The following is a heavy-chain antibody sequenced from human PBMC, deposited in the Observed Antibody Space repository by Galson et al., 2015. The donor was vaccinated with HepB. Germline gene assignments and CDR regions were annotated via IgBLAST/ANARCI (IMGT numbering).Heavy chain of an antibody. CDR1: GYTFTTYN. Sequence: SVKVSCKATGYTFTTYNIQWVRQAPGQGLEWVGRISPSDGAVHYAQEFQGRVTMTRDTSTSTVYMDLSSLASEDTAVYYCAREKFFTYYFDYWGQGTLVTVSS. CDR2: ISPSDGAV. CDR3: AREKFFTYYFDY. J-gene: IGHJ4*02. V-gene: IGHV1-46*01. D-gene: IGHD3-3*01.